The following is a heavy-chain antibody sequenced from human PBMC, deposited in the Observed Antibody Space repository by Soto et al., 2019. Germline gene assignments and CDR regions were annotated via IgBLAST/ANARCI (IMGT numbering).Heavy chain of an antibody. J-gene: IGHJ6*02. CDR2: INPNSGGT. V-gene: IGHV1-2*04. CDR1: GYTFTGYY. CDR3: ARSGFTMVRGVIITGDYYYGMDV. Sequence: ASVKVSCKASGYTFTGYYMHWVRQAPGQGLEWMGWINPNSGGTNYAQKFQGWVTMTRDTSISTANMELSRLRSDDTAVYYCARSGFTMVRGVIITGDYYYGMDVWGQGTTVTVSS. D-gene: IGHD3-10*01.